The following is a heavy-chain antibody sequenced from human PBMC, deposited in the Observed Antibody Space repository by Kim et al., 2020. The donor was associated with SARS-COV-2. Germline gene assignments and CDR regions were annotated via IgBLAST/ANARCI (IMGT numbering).Heavy chain of an antibody. CDR2: INPGNGNM. V-gene: IGHV1-3*01. J-gene: IGHJ4*02. Sequence: ASVKVSCKASGYTFTNNAIHWVRQAPGQRLEWMGWINPGNGNMGYSQKFQGRVTFTRDTSANTVYMELSSLTSEDTSVFYCARGNGYGWYLVDYWGQGTLVTVSS. CDR3: ARGNGYGWYLVDY. D-gene: IGHD3-10*01. CDR1: GYTFTNNA.